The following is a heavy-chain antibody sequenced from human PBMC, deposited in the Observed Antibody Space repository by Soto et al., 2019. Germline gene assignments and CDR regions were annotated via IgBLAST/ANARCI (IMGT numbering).Heavy chain of an antibody. CDR3: EKAVRRLPFDY. CDR1: GFTFSSYG. Sequence: GGSLRLSCAASGFTFSSYGMHWVRQAPGKGREWVAVISYDGSNKYYADSVKGRFTISRDNSKNTLYLQMNSLRAEDTAVYYCEKAVRRLPFDYWGQGTLVTVSS. D-gene: IGHD3-16*01. CDR2: ISYDGSNK. J-gene: IGHJ4*02. V-gene: IGHV3-30*18.